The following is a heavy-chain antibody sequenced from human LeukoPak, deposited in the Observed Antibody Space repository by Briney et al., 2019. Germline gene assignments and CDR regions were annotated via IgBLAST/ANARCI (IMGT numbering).Heavy chain of an antibody. Sequence: PGGSLRLSCAASGFTFSSYSMNWVRQAPGKGLEWVSYISSSSSTIYYADSVKGRFTISRDNAKNSLYLQMNSLRDEDTAVYYCARGYYDSSGYYYYFDYWGQGTLVTVSS. J-gene: IGHJ4*02. D-gene: IGHD3-22*01. CDR1: GFTFSSYS. CDR2: ISSSSSTI. CDR3: ARGYYDSSGYYYYFDY. V-gene: IGHV3-48*02.